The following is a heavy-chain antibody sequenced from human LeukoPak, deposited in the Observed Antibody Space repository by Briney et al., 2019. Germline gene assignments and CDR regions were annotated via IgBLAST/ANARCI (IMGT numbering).Heavy chain of an antibody. CDR1: GGSISSGGYS. J-gene: IGHJ4*02. CDR2: IYHSGST. Sequence: SETLSLTCAVSGGSISSGGYSWRWIRQPPGKGLEWVGYIYHSGSTYYNPSLKSRVTISVDTSKNQLSLKLSSVTAADTAVYYCARGPRSSRSYYDILTGYYPYWGQGTLVTVSS. CDR3: ARGPRSSRSYYDILTGYYPY. V-gene: IGHV4-30-2*01. D-gene: IGHD3-9*01.